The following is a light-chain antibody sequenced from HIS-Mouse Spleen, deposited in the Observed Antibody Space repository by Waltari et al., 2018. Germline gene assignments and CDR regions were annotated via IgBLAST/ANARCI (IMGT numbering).Light chain of an antibody. Sequence: QSALTQPRSVSGSPGQSVTISCPGTSSDVGGYNYVSWYQQHPGKAPKLMIYDVSKRPSVVPDRLSGSKSGNTASLTISGLQAEDEADYYCGSYAGSYTVVFGGGTKLTVL. CDR1: SSDVGGYNY. V-gene: IGLV2-11*01. J-gene: IGLJ2*01. CDR3: GSYAGSYTVV. CDR2: DVS.